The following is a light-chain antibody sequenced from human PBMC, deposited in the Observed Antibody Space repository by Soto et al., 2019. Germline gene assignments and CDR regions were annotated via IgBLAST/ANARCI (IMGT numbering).Light chain of an antibody. V-gene: IGKV1-17*01. CDR3: QQYNSYS. J-gene: IGKJ1*01. CDR2: HAS. Sequence: DIQMTQSPSSLSASVGDRVTIICRASQGIRNDLGWYQQKPGTAPKLLIYHASTLESGVPSRFSGSGSGTEFTLTISSLQPDDFATYYCQQYNSYSFGQGTKVDIK. CDR1: QGIRND.